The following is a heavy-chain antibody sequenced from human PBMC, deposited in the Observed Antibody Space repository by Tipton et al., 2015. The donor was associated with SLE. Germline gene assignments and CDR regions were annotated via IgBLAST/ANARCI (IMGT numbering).Heavy chain of an antibody. CDR3: ARGSGYGYGDDAFDI. D-gene: IGHD5-18*01. CDR1: GGSISSSSYY. J-gene: IGHJ3*02. Sequence: TLSLTCTVSGGSISSSSYYWGWIRQPPGKGLEWIGTIYHSGSTYYNPSLKSRVALSVDASNNQFSLKLTSVTAADTAVFYCARGSGYGYGDDAFDIWGQGTMVTVSS. CDR2: IYHSGST. V-gene: IGHV4-39*07.